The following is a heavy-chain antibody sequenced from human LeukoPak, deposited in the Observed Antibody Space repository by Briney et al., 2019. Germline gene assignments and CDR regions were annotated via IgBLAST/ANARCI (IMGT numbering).Heavy chain of an antibody. CDR2: ISGSGGST. V-gene: IGHV3-23*01. J-gene: IGHJ4*02. D-gene: IGHD3-22*01. Sequence: GGSLTLSCAASGFTFSSYAMSWVSQAPGKGLEWVSAISGSGGSTYYADSVKGRFTISRDNSKNTLYLQMNSLRAEDTAVYYCAKDNYYDSSGYDYWGQGTLVTVSS. CDR3: AKDNYYDSSGYDY. CDR1: GFTFSSYA.